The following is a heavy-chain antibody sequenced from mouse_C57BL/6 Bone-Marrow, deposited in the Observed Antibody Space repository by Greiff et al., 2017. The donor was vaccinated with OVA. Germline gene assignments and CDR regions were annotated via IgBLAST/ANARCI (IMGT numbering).Heavy chain of an antibody. CDR1: GYTFTDYN. CDR3: ACLYYGRCRWYFDV. V-gene: IGHV1-18*01. Sequence: EVKLMESGPELVKPGASVKIPCKASGYTFTDYNMDWVKQSHGKSLEWIGDINPNNGGTIYNQKFKGKATLTVDKSSSTAYMELRSLTSEDTAVYYCACLYYGRCRWYFDVWGTGTTVTVSS. CDR2: INPNNGGT. D-gene: IGHD1-1*01. J-gene: IGHJ1*03.